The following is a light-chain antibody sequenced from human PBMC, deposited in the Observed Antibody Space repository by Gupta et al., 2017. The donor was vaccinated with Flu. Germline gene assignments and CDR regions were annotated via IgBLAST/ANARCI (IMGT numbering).Light chain of an antibody. CDR3: QQSDNTPST. V-gene: IGKV1-39*01. J-gene: IGKJ1*01. CDR2: AAS. Sequence: DIQMTQSPSSLSASVGDRVTITCRASQSISSYLNWYQQKPGKAPKLLIYAASSLQSGVPSRFSGSGSGTDFTLTINSLQPEDFATYYCQQSDNTPSTFGQGTKVEIK. CDR1: QSISSY.